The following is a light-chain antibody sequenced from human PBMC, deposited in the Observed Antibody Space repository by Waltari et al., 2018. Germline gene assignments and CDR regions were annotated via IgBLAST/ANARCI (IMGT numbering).Light chain of an antibody. CDR3: AAWDDSLSAYV. V-gene: IGLV1-47*01. Sequence: QSVLTQPPSASGTPGQEVTISCSGTSASAGSTFVFWYQQLPGAAPKLLIFRSDRRPSGVPDRISGSKSGTSASLVITGLRSEDEADYYCAAWDDSLSAYVFGTGTKVTVL. CDR1: SASAGSTF. CDR2: RSD. J-gene: IGLJ1*01.